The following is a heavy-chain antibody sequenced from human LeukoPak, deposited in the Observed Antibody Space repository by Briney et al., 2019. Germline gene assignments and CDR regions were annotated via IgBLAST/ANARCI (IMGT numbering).Heavy chain of an antibody. D-gene: IGHD3-10*01. Sequence: ASVKVSCKASGYTFTSYGISWVRQAPGQGLEWMGWINPNSGGTNYAQKFQGWVTMTRDTSISTAYMELSRLRSDDTAVYYCARDQAPIGSWFGELPDYWGQGTLVTVSS. CDR3: ARDQAPIGSWFGELPDY. CDR1: GYTFTSYG. V-gene: IGHV1-2*04. J-gene: IGHJ4*02. CDR2: INPNSGGT.